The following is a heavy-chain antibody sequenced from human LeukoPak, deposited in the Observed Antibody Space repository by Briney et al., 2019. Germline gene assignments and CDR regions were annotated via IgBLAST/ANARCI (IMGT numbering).Heavy chain of an antibody. Sequence: ASVKVSCKVSGYTLTELSMHWVRQAPGKGLEWMGGFDPEDGETIYAQKFQGRVTMTEDTSTDTAYMELSSLRSEDTAVYYCATIGTRMTTEYYFDYWGQGTLDTVSS. CDR3: ATIGTRMTTEYYFDY. D-gene: IGHD4-17*01. J-gene: IGHJ4*02. V-gene: IGHV1-24*01. CDR1: GYTLTELS. CDR2: FDPEDGET.